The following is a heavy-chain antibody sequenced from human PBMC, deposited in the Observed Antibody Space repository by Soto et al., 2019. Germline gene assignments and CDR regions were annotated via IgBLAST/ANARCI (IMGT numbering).Heavy chain of an antibody. Sequence: PSETLSLTCAVYGGSFSGYYWSWIRQPPGKGLEWIGEINHSGSTNYNPSLKSRVTISVDTSKNQFSLKLSSVTAADTAVYYCARATAAGFGYWGQGTLVTVSS. V-gene: IGHV4-34*01. J-gene: IGHJ4*02. CDR2: INHSGST. CDR3: ARATAAGFGY. D-gene: IGHD3-10*01. CDR1: GGSFSGYY.